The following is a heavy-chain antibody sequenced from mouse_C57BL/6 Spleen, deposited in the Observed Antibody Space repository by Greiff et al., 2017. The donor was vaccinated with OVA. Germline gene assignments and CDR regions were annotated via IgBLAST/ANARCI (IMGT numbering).Heavy chain of an antibody. CDR3: ARDDYDYYAMDY. CDR1: GFTFSDYG. Sequence: EVQRVESGGGLVKPGGSLKLSCAASGFTFSDYGMHWVRQAPEKGLEWVAYISSGSGTIYYADTVKGRFTISRDNAKNTLFLQMTSLRSEDTAMYYCARDDYDYYAMDYWGQGTSVTVSS. V-gene: IGHV5-17*01. CDR2: ISSGSGTI. D-gene: IGHD1-1*02. J-gene: IGHJ4*01.